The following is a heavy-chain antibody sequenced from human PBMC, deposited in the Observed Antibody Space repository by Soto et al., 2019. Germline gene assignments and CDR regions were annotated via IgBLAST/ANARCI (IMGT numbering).Heavy chain of an antibody. V-gene: IGHV4-30-2*01. CDR1: GGSINSGRYS. J-gene: IGHJ4*02. Sequence: SETLSLTCTVSGGSINSGRYSWTWIRQPPGAGLEWIGHMYHTGTTYYNPSLKSRVTMSVDTSKNQFSLRLSSVTAADTAVYYCAREDTAMANFDYWGQGTLVTVSS. D-gene: IGHD5-18*01. CDR3: AREDTAMANFDY. CDR2: MYHTGTT.